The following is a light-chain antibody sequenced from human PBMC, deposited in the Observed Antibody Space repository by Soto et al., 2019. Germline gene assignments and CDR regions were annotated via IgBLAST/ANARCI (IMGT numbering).Light chain of an antibody. J-gene: IGKJ4*01. Sequence: EIVMTHSPATLSLSPGERATLSCRASQSVGTYLAWYQQKPGQAPRLLIYDSSKRATDIPARFSGSGSGTDFTLTISSLEPADFAVYYCQQRSIWPPAFGGGTKVEIK. CDR3: QQRSIWPPA. CDR2: DSS. CDR1: QSVGTY. V-gene: IGKV3-11*01.